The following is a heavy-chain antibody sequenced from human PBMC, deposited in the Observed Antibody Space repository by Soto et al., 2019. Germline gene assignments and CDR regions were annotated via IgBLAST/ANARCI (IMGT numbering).Heavy chain of an antibody. CDR1: GFDFNKYA. CDR3: ARDINYYPRSGYSHRGMDV. Sequence: QVQLVESGGGVVQPGRSLRLFCAASGFDFNKYAIHWVRQAPGKGLEWVAVISLDGTDKYADSVRGRFTVSRDNSKSTVDLQVNSLRSEDTAVYFCARDINYYPRSGYSHRGMDVWGQGTTVTVSS. V-gene: IGHV3-30-3*01. D-gene: IGHD3-9*01. J-gene: IGHJ6*02. CDR2: ISLDGTDK.